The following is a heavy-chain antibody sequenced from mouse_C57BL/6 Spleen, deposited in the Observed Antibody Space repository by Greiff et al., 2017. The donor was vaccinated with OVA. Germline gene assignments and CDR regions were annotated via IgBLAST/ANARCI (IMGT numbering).Heavy chain of an antibody. CDR1: GFTFSDAW. D-gene: IGHD2-3*01. V-gene: IGHV6-6*01. Sequence: EVKLVESGGGLVQPGGSMKLSCAASGFTFSDAWMDWVRQSPEKGLEWVAEIRNKANNHATYYAESVKGRFTISRDDSKSSVYLQMNSLRAEDTGIYYCTRDGIYDGYYGFAYWGQGTLVTVSA. CDR3: TRDGIYDGYYGFAY. CDR2: IRNKANNHAT. J-gene: IGHJ3*01.